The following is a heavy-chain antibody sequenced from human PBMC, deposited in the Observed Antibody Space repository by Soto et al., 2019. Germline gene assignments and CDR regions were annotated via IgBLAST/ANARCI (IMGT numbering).Heavy chain of an antibody. CDR3: ARVIAAASYFDY. CDR1: GFTFRSYW. Sequence: GSLRLSCAASGFTFRSYWMHWVRQAPGKGLVWVSRINSDGSSTSYADSVKGRFTISRDNAKNTLYLQMNSLRAEDTAVYYCARVIAAASYFDYWGQGTLVTVSS. D-gene: IGHD6-13*01. CDR2: INSDGSST. V-gene: IGHV3-74*01. J-gene: IGHJ4*02.